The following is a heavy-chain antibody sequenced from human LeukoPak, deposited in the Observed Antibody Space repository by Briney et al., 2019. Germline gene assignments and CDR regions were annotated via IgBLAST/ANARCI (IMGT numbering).Heavy chain of an antibody. D-gene: IGHD5-12*01. CDR1: GFTFSSYW. J-gene: IGHJ4*02. Sequence: PGGSLRLSCAASGFTFSSYWMHWVRQAPGKGLVWVSRINSDGSSTSYADSVKGRFTISRDNAKNTLYLQMNSLTAEDTAVYYCARRGYSGYAIDYWGQGTLVTVSS. CDR2: INSDGSST. CDR3: ARRGYSGYAIDY. V-gene: IGHV3-74*01.